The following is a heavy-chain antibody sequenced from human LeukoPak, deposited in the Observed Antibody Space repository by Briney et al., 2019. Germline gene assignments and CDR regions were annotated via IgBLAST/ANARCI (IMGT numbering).Heavy chain of an antibody. CDR2: IYSDNT. CDR3: ARRAGAYSHPYDY. CDR1: GFTVSSNS. J-gene: IGHJ4*02. V-gene: IGHV3-53*01. D-gene: IGHD4/OR15-4a*01. Sequence: PGESLRLSCTVSGFTVSSNSMSWVRQAPGKGLKWVSFIYSDNTHYSDSVKGRFTISRDNSKNTLYLQMNSLRAEDTAVYYCARRAGAYSHPYDYWGQGTLVTVSS.